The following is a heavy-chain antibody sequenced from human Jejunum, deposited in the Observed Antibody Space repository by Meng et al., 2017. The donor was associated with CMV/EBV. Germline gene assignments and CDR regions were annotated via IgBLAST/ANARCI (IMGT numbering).Heavy chain of an antibody. CDR1: GGSFSGCS. Sequence: GGSFSGCSWSWIRQSPGQGLEWIGQINHSGSASYNPSLRRQVTISEDTSKNQFSLRLTSVTAADTAIYNCARKYCGSSNCYPFDYWGQGELVTVSS. V-gene: IGHV4-34*01. CDR2: INHSGSA. D-gene: IGHD2-2*01. J-gene: IGHJ4*02. CDR3: ARKYCGSSNCYPFDY.